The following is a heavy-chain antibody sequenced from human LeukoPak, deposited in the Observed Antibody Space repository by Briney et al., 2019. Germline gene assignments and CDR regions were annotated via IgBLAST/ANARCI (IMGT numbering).Heavy chain of an antibody. J-gene: IGHJ3*02. CDR3: ARGYWGYYYDSSGYPDALDI. D-gene: IGHD3-22*01. Sequence: GGSLRLSCAASGFTFSSYSMNWVRQAPGKGLEWVSSISSSSSYIYYADSVKGRFTISRDNAKNSLYLQMNSLRAEDTAVYYCARGYWGYYYDSSGYPDALDIWGQGTMVTVSS. CDR2: ISSSSSYI. CDR1: GFTFSSYS. V-gene: IGHV3-21*01.